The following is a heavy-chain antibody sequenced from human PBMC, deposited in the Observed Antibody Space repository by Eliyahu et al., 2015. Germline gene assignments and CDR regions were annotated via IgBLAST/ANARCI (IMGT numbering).Heavy chain of an antibody. Sequence: EVQLVESGGGLVQPGGSLRXXCAASGFTFSSHWMTWVRQAPGKGLEWVANIKQDGSEKYYVDSVKGRFTISRDNAKNSLFLQMNSLRVEDTAVYYCGSGVYYFDYWGRGTLVTVSS. J-gene: IGHJ4*02. CDR2: IKQDGSEK. CDR3: GSGVYYFDY. D-gene: IGHD3-16*01. CDR1: GFTFSSHW. V-gene: IGHV3-7*01.